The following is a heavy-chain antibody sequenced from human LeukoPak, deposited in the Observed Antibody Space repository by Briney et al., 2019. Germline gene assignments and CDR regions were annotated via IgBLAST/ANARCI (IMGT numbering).Heavy chain of an antibody. Sequence: PGGSLRLSCAASGFTFSSYEMNWVRQAPGKGLEWVSSISSSSSYIYYADSVKGRFTISRDNAKNSLYLQMNSLRAEDTAVYYCASLSSYYYGSGSYYKNNFDYWGQGTLVTVSS. CDR3: ASLSSYYYGSGSYYKNNFDY. J-gene: IGHJ4*02. V-gene: IGHV3-21*01. CDR2: ISSSSSYI. CDR1: GFTFSSYE. D-gene: IGHD3-10*01.